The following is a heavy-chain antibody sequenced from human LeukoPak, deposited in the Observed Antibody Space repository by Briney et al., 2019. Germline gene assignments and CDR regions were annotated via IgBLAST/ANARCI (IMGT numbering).Heavy chain of an antibody. J-gene: IGHJ4*02. D-gene: IGHD6-13*01. Sequence: PGGSLRLSCAASGFTFSDYYMSWLRQAPGKGLEWISYISSSGSTIFQADSMKGRFTISRDNAKNSLYLQMNNLRVEDTAVYYCARVSSQQLKWGQGTLVTVSS. CDR3: ARVSSQQLK. V-gene: IGHV3-11*01. CDR2: ISSSGSTI. CDR1: GFTFSDYY.